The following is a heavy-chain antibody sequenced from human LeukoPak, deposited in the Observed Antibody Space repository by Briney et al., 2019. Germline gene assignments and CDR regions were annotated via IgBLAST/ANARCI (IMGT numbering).Heavy chain of an antibody. D-gene: IGHD4-17*01. J-gene: IGHJ6*03. V-gene: IGHV4-39*07. Sequence: PSETLSLTCTVSGGSISSSSYYWGWSRQPPGKGLEWIGSIYYSGSTYYNPSLKSRVTISVDKSNNQFSLKVRSVTAADTAVYYCARVYPEKWKVRSYYYMDVWGKGTMVTVSS. CDR1: GGSISSSSYY. CDR3: ARVYPEKWKVRSYYYMDV. CDR2: IYYSGST.